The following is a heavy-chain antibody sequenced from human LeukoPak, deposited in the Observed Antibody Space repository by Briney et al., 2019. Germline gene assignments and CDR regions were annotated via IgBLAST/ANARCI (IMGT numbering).Heavy chain of an antibody. CDR3: SRDPRYYYGSGRNPNAFDI. Sequence: GASVKVSCKASDYTFTSYAISWVRQAPGQGLEWLGWISAYNGNTNYAQKLQGRVTMTTDTSTSTAYMELRSLRSDDTAVYYCSRDPRYYYGSGRNPNAFDIWGQGTMVTFSS. J-gene: IGHJ3*02. V-gene: IGHV1-18*01. CDR1: DYTFTSYA. D-gene: IGHD3-10*01. CDR2: ISAYNGNT.